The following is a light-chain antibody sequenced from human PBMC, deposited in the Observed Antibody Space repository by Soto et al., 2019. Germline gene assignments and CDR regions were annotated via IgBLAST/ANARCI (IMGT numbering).Light chain of an antibody. Sequence: EIVMTQSPATLSVSPGERATLSCRASQSVSSNLAWYQQKPGQAPRLLIYDASIRATGIPARFSGSGSGADFTLTISNLQSEDFAVYYCQQYTNWPPITFGQGTRLEI. CDR2: DAS. CDR1: QSVSSN. CDR3: QQYTNWPPIT. J-gene: IGKJ5*01. V-gene: IGKV3D-15*03.